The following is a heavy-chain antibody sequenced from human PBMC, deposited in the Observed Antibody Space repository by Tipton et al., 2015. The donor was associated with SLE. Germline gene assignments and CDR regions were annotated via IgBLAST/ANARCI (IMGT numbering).Heavy chain of an antibody. D-gene: IGHD5-24*01. CDR1: GGGINNFY. J-gene: IGHJ4*02. CDR3: ARLEWDGYNSPPYFDS. CDR2: IYDTGSN. Sequence: TLSLTCTISGGGINNFYLRWILQSPGKGLEWIGYIYDTGSNHYNPSLKSRITISLDTSKNQFALKLSSVTAADTALYYCARLEWDGYNSPPYFDSWGLGTLVTVSS. V-gene: IGHV4-59*01.